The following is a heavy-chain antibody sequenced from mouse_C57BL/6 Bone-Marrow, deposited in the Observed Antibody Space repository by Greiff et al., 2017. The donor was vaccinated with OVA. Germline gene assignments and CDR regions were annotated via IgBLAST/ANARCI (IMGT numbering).Heavy chain of an antibody. Sequence: EVKLQESGGGLVKPGGSLKLSCAASGFTFSSYAMSWVRQTPEKRLEWVATISDGGSYTYYPDNVKGRFPISRDNAKNNRYLQMSHLKSEDTAMYYCARGDGLAYWGQGTLVTVSA. D-gene: IGHD2-3*01. CDR3: ARGDGLAY. J-gene: IGHJ3*01. CDR2: ISDGGSYT. CDR1: GFTFSSYA. V-gene: IGHV5-4*03.